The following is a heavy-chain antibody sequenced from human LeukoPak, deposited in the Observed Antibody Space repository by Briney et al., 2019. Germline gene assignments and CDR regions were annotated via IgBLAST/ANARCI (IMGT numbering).Heavy chain of an antibody. J-gene: IGHJ4*02. Sequence: AGGSLRLSCAASGFTFSSYGMHWVRQAPGKGLEWVSGMSGSGGSTYYADSVKGRFTISRDNSKNTLYLQMTSLRAEDTAVYYCARRPGYSSSWYHPFDYWGQGTLVTVSS. CDR1: GFTFSSYG. D-gene: IGHD6-13*01. V-gene: IGHV3-23*01. CDR3: ARRPGYSSSWYHPFDY. CDR2: MSGSGGST.